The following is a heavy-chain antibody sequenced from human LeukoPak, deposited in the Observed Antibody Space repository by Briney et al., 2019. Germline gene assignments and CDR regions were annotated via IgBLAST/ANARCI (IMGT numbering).Heavy chain of an antibody. D-gene: IGHD2-21*02. CDR2: ISYDGSNK. J-gene: IGHJ4*02. CDR1: GFTFSSYA. V-gene: IGHV3-30*04. CDR3: ARDPVTAIGYFDY. Sequence: PGGSLRLSCAASGFTFSSYAMHWVHQAPGKGLEWVAVISYDGSNKYYADSVKGRFTISRDNSKNTLYLQMNSLRAEDTAVYYCARDPVTAIGYFDYWGQGTLVTVSS.